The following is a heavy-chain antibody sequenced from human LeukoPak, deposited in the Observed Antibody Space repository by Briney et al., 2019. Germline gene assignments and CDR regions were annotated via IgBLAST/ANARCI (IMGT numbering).Heavy chain of an antibody. D-gene: IGHD1-26*01. Sequence: GGSLRPSCAASGFTFSSYSMNWVRQAPGKGLEWVSYISSSSTIYYADSVKGRFTISRDNAKNSLYLQMNSLRDEDTAVYYCARDSEWELLRYYYYGMDVWGQGTTVTVSS. J-gene: IGHJ6*02. CDR3: ARDSEWELLRYYYYGMDV. CDR1: GFTFSSYS. CDR2: ISSSSTI. V-gene: IGHV3-48*02.